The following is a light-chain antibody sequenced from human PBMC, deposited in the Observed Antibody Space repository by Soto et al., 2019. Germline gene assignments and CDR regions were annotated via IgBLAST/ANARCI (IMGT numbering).Light chain of an antibody. J-gene: IGKJ3*01. CDR2: AAS. CDR3: QKYNSALPFT. V-gene: IGKV1-27*01. CDR1: QGISNY. Sequence: DIQMTQSPSSLSASVGDRVTITCRARQGISNYLAWYQQKPGKVPKLLIYAASPLQSGVPSRFSGSGSGTDITLTISSLQPEDVATYYCQKYNSALPFTFGPGTKVDIK.